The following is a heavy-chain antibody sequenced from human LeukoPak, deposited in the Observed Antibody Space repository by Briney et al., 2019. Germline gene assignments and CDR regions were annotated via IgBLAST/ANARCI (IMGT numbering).Heavy chain of an antibody. CDR1: GGSISNSSYY. V-gene: IGHV4-39*01. CDR2: MYYSGST. Sequence: SETLSLTCTVSGGSISNSSYYWGWIRQPPGKGLEGIGSMYYSGSTYYNPSLKSRAPISVDTSKNQFSLKLSSVTAADTAVYYCARYGRMGTINPSYWGQGTLVTVSS. J-gene: IGHJ4*02. D-gene: IGHD5-24*01. CDR3: ARYGRMGTINPSY.